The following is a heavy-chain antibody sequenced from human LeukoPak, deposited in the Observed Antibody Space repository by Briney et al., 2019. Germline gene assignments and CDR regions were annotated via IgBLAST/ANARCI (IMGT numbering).Heavy chain of an antibody. CDR1: GFTFSSYW. V-gene: IGHV3-74*01. Sequence: GGSLRLSCAASGFTFSSYWMHWVRQAPGKGLVWVSRINGDGSSTSYVDSVKGRFSISRDNTRNTVYMQMNSLRAEDTAVYYCTRGGGTSDYWGQGTLVTVSS. J-gene: IGHJ4*02. D-gene: IGHD1-14*01. CDR2: INGDGSST. CDR3: TRGGGTSDY.